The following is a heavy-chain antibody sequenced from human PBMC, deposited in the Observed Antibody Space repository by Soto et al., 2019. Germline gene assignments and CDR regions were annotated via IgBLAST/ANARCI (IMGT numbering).Heavy chain of an antibody. D-gene: IGHD3-10*01. V-gene: IGHV1-69*06. CDR3: ARDLPSLEVRSYGMDV. CDR2: ITPVFGTP. Sequence: SVKVSCKVSGGTFSSYRFSWVRQAPGQGLEWMGGITPVFGTPDYAQKFQGRVTVTADRSINTAYMGLSRLTSEDTAVYYCARDLPSLEVRSYGMDVWGQGTTVTVSS. CDR1: GGTFSSYR. J-gene: IGHJ6*02.